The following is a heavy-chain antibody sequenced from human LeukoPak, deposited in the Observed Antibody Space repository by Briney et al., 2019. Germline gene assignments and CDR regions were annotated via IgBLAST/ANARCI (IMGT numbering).Heavy chain of an antibody. J-gene: IGHJ4*02. CDR2: MNPNSGNT. Sequence: ASVKVSCKASGYTFTSYDINWVRQATGQGLEWMGWMNPNSGNTGYAQKFQGRVTITRNTSISTAYMELSSLRSEDTAVYYCASGTTGTTGPYYFDYWGQGTLVTVSS. CDR3: ASGTTGTTGPYYFDY. D-gene: IGHD1-1*01. V-gene: IGHV1-8*03. CDR1: GYTFTSYD.